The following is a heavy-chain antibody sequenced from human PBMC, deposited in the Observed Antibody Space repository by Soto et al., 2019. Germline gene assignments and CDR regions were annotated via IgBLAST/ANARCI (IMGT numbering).Heavy chain of an antibody. CDR3: ARSIVVVTALDY. J-gene: IGHJ4*02. V-gene: IGHV1-3*05. Sequence: QVQLVQSGAEEKKPGASVKVSCKASGYTFTSYAMHWVRQAPGQRLEWMGWINAGNGNTKYSQKFQGRVTITRDISASTADMELSSLRAEDTAVYYCARSIVVVTALDYWGQGKLVTVSS. CDR2: INAGNGNT. CDR1: GYTFTSYA. D-gene: IGHD2-21*02.